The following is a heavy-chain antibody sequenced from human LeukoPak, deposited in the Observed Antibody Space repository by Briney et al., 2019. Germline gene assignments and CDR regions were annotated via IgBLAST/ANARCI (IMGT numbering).Heavy chain of an antibody. V-gene: IGHV4-39*07. Sequence: PSETLSLTCTVSGGSISSSSYYWGWIRLPPGKGLEWIGSIYYSGSTYYNPSLKSRVTISVDTSKNQFSLKLSSVTAADTAVYYCARAYYYDSSGYFDYWGQGTLVTVSS. CDR3: ARAYYYDSSGYFDY. CDR1: GGSISSSSYY. D-gene: IGHD3-22*01. CDR2: IYYSGST. J-gene: IGHJ4*02.